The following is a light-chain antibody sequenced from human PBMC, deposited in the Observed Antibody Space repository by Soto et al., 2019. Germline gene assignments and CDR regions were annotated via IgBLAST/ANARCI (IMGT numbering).Light chain of an antibody. Sequence: QSVLTQPRSVSGSPGQSVTISCTGTSSDVGGYNYVSWYQQHPGKAPKLMIYDVSKRPSGVPDRFSGSKSGNTASLTISGRQAEDEADYYCCSYAGSYSDVFGTGTKVTVL. J-gene: IGLJ1*01. CDR2: DVS. V-gene: IGLV2-11*01. CDR1: SSDVGGYNY. CDR3: CSYAGSYSDV.